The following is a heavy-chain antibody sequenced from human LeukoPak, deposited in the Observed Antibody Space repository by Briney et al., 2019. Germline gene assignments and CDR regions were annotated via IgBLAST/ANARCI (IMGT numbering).Heavy chain of an antibody. D-gene: IGHD3-22*01. Sequence: SETLSLTCTIPGTSITSGSYFWSWIRQPAGNELEWLGLIYSSGSTNYNPSLKSRVTFSVDTSKNQFSLKLRSVTAADTAVYYCARAREFYSDSNAYEVWGQGTRVTVSS. CDR2: IYSSGST. J-gene: IGHJ3*01. V-gene: IGHV4-61*02. CDR3: ARAREFYSDSNAYEV. CDR1: GTSITSGSYF.